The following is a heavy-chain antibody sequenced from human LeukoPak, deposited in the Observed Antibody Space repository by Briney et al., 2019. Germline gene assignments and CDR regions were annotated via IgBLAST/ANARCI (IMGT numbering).Heavy chain of an antibody. J-gene: IGHJ4*02. CDR3: ATVRGVRYFDWLLEVHYFDY. D-gene: IGHD3-9*01. CDR2: FDPEDGET. Sequence: ASVKVSCKVSGYTLTELSMHWVRQAPGKGLEWMGGFDPEDGETIYAQKFQGRVTMTEDTSTDTAYMELSSLRSEDTAVYYCATVRGVRYFDWLLEVHYFDYWGQGNPGHRLL. V-gene: IGHV1-24*01. CDR1: GYTLTELS.